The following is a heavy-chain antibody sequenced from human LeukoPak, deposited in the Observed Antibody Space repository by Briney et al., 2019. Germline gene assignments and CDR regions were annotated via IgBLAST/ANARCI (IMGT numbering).Heavy chain of an antibody. J-gene: IGHJ4*02. CDR2: IYHSGST. Sequence: SETLSLTCAVYGGSFSGYYWGWIRQPPGKGLEWIGSIYHSGSTYYNPSLKSRVTISVDTSQNQFSLKLSSVTAADTAVYYCAREGLPPGYSSGWYPDYWGQGTLVTVSS. CDR3: AREGLPPGYSSGWYPDY. CDR1: GGSFSGYY. V-gene: IGHV4-38-2*02. D-gene: IGHD6-19*01.